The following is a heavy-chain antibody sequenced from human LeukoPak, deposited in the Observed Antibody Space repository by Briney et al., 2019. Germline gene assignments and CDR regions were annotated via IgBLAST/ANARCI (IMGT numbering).Heavy chain of an antibody. CDR1: GYTFTGYD. V-gene: IGHV1-2*02. J-gene: IGHJ5*02. D-gene: IGHD4-17*01. CDR2: IHPNSGGT. CDR3: ARGSTVKAFDP. Sequence: ASVKVSCKASGYTFTGYDMQWVRQAPGQGLEWMGWIHPNSGGTNYAQKFQGRVTMTRDTSISTAYMELSRLRSDATGVYYCARGSTVKAFDPWGEGTLLTVSS.